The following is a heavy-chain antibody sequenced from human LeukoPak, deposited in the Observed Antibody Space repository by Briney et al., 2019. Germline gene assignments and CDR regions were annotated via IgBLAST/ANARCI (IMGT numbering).Heavy chain of an antibody. CDR3: ASLSAYYYDNSGY. V-gene: IGHV3-23*01. CDR2: ISGSGGST. CDR1: GFTFSSYA. Sequence: GGSLRLSCAASGFTFSSYAMSWVRQAPGKGLEWVSAISGSGGSTYYADSVKGRFTISRDNSKNTPYLQMNSLRAEDTAVYYCASLSAYYYDNSGYWGQGTLVTVSS. J-gene: IGHJ4*02. D-gene: IGHD3-22*01.